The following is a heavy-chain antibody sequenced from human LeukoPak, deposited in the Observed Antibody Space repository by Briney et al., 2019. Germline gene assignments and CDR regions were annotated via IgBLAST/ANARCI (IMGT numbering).Heavy chain of an antibody. CDR1: GYSFTTYW. J-gene: IGHJ5*02. CDR2: IYPSDSDT. Sequence: AGESLKISCEGSGYSFTTYWIGWVRQMPGKGLEWMGIIYPSDSDTRYSPSFQGQVTISADKSISTAYLQWSSLKASDTAMYYCARGGSSSLNWFDPWGQGTLVTVSS. CDR3: ARGGSSSLNWFDP. V-gene: IGHV5-51*01. D-gene: IGHD6-6*01.